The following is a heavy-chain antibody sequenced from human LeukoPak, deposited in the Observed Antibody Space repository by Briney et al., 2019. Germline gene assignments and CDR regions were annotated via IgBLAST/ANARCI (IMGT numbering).Heavy chain of an antibody. V-gene: IGHV1-69*13. CDR3: ARDRGYCSSTSCYSNWFDH. CDR1: GGSFSSYA. CDR2: IIPIFGTA. D-gene: IGHD2-2*01. Sequence: SVKVSCKASGGSFSSYAIRWVRKAPGQGLEWMGGIIPIFGTANYAQKFQGRVTITADESTSTAYMELSSLRSEDTAVYYCARDRGYCSSTSCYSNWFDHWGQGTLVTVSS. J-gene: IGHJ5*02.